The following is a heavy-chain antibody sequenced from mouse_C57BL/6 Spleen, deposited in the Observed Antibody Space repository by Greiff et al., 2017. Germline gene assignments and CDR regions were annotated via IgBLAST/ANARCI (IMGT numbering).Heavy chain of an antibody. CDR3: ARSSGLRRKDYFDY. Sequence: QVQLQQPGAELVRPGTSVKLSCKASGYTFTSYWMHWVKQRHGQGLEWIGVIDPSDSYTNYNQKFKGKATLTVDTSSSTAYMRLSSLTSEDSAVYYCARSSGLRRKDYFDYWGQGTTLTVSS. CDR1: GYTFTSYW. D-gene: IGHD2-12*01. CDR2: IDPSDSYT. J-gene: IGHJ2*01. V-gene: IGHV1-59*01.